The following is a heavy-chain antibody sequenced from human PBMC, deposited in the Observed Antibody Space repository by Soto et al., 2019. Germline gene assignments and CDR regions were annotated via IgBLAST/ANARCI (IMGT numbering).Heavy chain of an antibody. CDR3: ARDHDILTGYYTVYDAFDI. CDR1: GFTFSSYA. V-gene: IGHV3-21*01. Sequence: GGSLRLSCAASGFTFSSYAMNWVRQAPGKGLEWVSSISSSGTYIYYADSVKGRFTISRDNAKNSLYLQMNSLRAEDTAAYYCARDHDILTGYYTVYDAFDIWGQGTMVTVSS. CDR2: ISSSGTYI. D-gene: IGHD3-9*01. J-gene: IGHJ3*02.